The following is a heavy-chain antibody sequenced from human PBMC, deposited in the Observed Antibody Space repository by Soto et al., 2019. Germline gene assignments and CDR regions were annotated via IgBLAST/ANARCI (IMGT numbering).Heavy chain of an antibody. CDR1: GFTFSSYS. J-gene: IGHJ4*02. V-gene: IGHV3-21*01. CDR2: ISSSSSYI. CDR3: ARDRYCGCDFYSDLRDF. D-gene: IGHD2-21*01. Sequence: GGSLRLSCAASGFTFSSYSMNWVRQAPGKGLEWVSSISSSSSYIYYADSVKGRFTISRDNAKNSLYLHMNSLRAEDAAVYYCARDRYCGCDFYSDLRDFWGQGTLVTVSS.